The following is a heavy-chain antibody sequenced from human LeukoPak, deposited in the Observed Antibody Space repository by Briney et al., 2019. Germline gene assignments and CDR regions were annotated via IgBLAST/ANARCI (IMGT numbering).Heavy chain of an antibody. J-gene: IGHJ4*02. CDR1: GFTFSSYA. D-gene: IGHD4-17*01. Sequence: GGSLRLSCAASGFTFSSYAMSWVRQAPGKGLEWVSAIYSGGSTYYADSVKGRFTISRDNSKNTLYLQMNSLRAEDTAVYYCATGSTVTTPFDYWGQGTLVTVSS. CDR3: ATGSTVTTPFDY. V-gene: IGHV3-66*02. CDR2: IYSGGST.